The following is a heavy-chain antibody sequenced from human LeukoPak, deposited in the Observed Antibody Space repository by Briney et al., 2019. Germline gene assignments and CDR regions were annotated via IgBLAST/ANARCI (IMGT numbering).Heavy chain of an antibody. CDR2: IIPIFGTA. J-gene: IGHJ4*02. CDR3: ARCESGNSPFDY. Sequence: ASVKVSCKASGGTFSSYAISWVRQAPGQGLEWMGGIIPIFGTANYAQKFQGRVTITADESTSTAYMELSSLRSEDTAVYYCARCESGNSPFDYWGQGTLVTVSS. D-gene: IGHD4-23*01. V-gene: IGHV1-69*13. CDR1: GGTFSSYA.